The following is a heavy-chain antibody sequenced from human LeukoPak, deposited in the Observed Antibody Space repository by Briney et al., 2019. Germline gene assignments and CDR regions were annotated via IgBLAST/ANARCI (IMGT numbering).Heavy chain of an antibody. CDR3: ARAPPNYYDSSGYYSPFDY. D-gene: IGHD3-22*01. CDR2: ISSSSSNI. Sequence: PGGSLRLSCAASGFTFSDYYMSWIRQAPGKGLEWVSHISSSSSNIYYADSVKGRFTISRDDAKNSLYLQMNSLRDDDTAVYYCARAPPNYYDSSGYYSPFDYWGQGTLVTVSS. V-gene: IGHV3-11*04. J-gene: IGHJ4*02. CDR1: GFTFSDYY.